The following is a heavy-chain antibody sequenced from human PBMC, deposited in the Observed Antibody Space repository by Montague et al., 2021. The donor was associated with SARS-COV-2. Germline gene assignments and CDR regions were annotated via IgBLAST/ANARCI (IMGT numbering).Heavy chain of an antibody. Sequence: SETLSLTCTVSGGSISSYYWSWIRQPPGKGLEWIGYIYYSGSTNYNPSLKSRVTISVDTSKNQFSLKLSSVTAADTAVYSCARVVGVDDFWSGQYYYYYYMDPWGKGTSVTVSS. CDR3: ARVVGVDDFWSGQYYYYYYMDP. CDR1: GGSISSYY. CDR2: IYYSGST. J-gene: IGHJ6*03. V-gene: IGHV4-59*01. D-gene: IGHD3-3*01.